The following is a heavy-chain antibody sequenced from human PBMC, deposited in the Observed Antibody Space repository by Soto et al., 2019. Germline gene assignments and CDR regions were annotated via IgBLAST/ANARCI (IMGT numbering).Heavy chain of an antibody. J-gene: IGHJ6*02. D-gene: IGHD6-13*01. CDR3: AREAAAGTDYYYGMDV. Sequence: GGSLRLSCAASGFTVSSNYMSWVRQAPGKGLEWVSVIYSGGSTYYADSVKGRFTISRDNSKNTLYLQMNSLRAEDTAVYYCAREAAAGTDYYYGMDVWGQGTTVTVSS. CDR1: GFTVSSNY. CDR2: IYSGGST. V-gene: IGHV3-53*01.